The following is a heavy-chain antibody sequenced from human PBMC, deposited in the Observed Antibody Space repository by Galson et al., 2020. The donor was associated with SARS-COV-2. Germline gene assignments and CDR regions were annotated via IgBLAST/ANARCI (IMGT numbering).Heavy chain of an antibody. J-gene: IGHJ6*03. Sequence: ASVKVSCKVSGYTLTELSMHWVRQAPGKGLEWMGGFDPEDGETIYAQKFQGRVTMTEDTSTDTAYMELSSLRSEDTAVYYCATRSPSGWYYRSYYYYYMDVWGKGTTVTVSS. CDR1: GYTLTELS. CDR2: FDPEDGET. V-gene: IGHV1-24*01. CDR3: ATRSPSGWYYRSYYYYYMDV. D-gene: IGHD6-19*01.